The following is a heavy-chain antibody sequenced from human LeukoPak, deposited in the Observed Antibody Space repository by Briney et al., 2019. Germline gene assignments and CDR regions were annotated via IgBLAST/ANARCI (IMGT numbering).Heavy chain of an antibody. V-gene: IGHV3-23*01. Sequence: GGSLRLSCVASGFPFSSYWMTWVRQAPEKGLDWVSVISGSAHKIRYADSVKGRFTISRDNSENTVYLQMNNLRAEDTALYYCAGRPTGYSSGYVYWGQGALVTVSS. CDR2: ISGSAHKI. D-gene: IGHD5-18*01. CDR1: GFPFSSYW. CDR3: AGRPTGYSSGYVY. J-gene: IGHJ4*02.